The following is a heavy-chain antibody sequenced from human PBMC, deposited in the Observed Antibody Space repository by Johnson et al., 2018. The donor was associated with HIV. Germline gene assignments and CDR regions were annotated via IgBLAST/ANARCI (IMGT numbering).Heavy chain of an antibody. J-gene: IGHJ3*02. CDR2: IWYDGSNK. D-gene: IGHD3-9*01. Sequence: QVQLVESGGGVVQPGRSLRLSCAASGFTFNSYGMHWVRQAPGKGLEWVAVIWYDGSNKYYADSVKGRFTISRDNAKNSLYLLLNSLRVEDTAVYFCARAHLIFPKNPFDIWGQGTMVTVSS. CDR1: GFTFNSYG. V-gene: IGHV3-33*01. CDR3: ARAHLIFPKNPFDI.